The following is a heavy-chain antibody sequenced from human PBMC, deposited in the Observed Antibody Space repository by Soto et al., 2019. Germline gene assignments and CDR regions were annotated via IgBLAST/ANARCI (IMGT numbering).Heavy chain of an antibody. V-gene: IGHV4-31*03. CDR2: IYYNGNT. D-gene: IGHD4-4*01. Sequence: QVQLQESGPGLVKPSQTLSLTCIVSGDYISSGGSYWTWMRQHPGKGLEWIGYIYYNGNTYYNPSLKSRITISVDTSNNQFSLKLSSVTAADTAVYYCASFNDRLTPATVLHWGQGTLVTVSS. J-gene: IGHJ4*02. CDR3: ASFNDRLTPATVLH. CDR1: GDYISSGGSY.